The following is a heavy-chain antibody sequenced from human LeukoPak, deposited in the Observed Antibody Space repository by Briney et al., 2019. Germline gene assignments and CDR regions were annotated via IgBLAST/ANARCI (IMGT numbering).Heavy chain of an antibody. CDR3: VKDSPPRYSGSPPAY. V-gene: IGHV3-21*04. CDR2: ISSSSSYI. Sequence: GGSLGLSCAASGFTFSSYSMNWVRQAPGKGLEWVSSISSSSSYIYYADSAKGRFTISRDNAKNSLYLQMNSLRADDTAVYYCVKDSPPRYSGSPPAYWGQGTLVTVSS. D-gene: IGHD1-26*01. CDR1: GFTFSSYS. J-gene: IGHJ4*02.